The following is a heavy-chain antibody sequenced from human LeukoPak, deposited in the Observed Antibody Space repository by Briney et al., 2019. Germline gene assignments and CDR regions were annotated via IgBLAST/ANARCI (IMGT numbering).Heavy chain of an antibody. CDR3: ASSPYDSEGNWFDP. D-gene: IGHD3-22*01. J-gene: IGHJ5*02. V-gene: IGHV4-59*10. Sequence: SETLSLTCAVYGGSFSGYYWSWIRQPPGKGLEWIGRIYTSGSTNYNPSLKSRVTMSVDTPKNQFSLKLSSVTAADTAVYYCASSPYDSEGNWFDPWGQGTLVTVSS. CDR1: GGSFSGYY. CDR2: IYTSGST.